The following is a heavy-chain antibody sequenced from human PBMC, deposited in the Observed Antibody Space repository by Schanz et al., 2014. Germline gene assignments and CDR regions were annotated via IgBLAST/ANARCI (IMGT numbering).Heavy chain of an antibody. D-gene: IGHD3-10*01. CDR2: IKRDGSEK. CDR3: RGPGNGMDV. CDR1: GFSFSTYW. Sequence: EEQLVESGAGLVQPGGSLRLSCAASGFSFSTYWMSWVRQAPRKGLGWVANIKRDGSEKNYLDSVKGRITISRANAKNALCLQMNSLRAEDTAVYSCRGPGNGMDVWGQGTTXTVSS. J-gene: IGHJ6*02. V-gene: IGHV3-7*02.